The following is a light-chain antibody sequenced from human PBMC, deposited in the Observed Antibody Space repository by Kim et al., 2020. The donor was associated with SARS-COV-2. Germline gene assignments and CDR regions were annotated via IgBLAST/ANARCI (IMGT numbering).Light chain of an antibody. CDR2: SAS. J-gene: IGKJ2*01. V-gene: IGKV1-39*01. Sequence: ASVGDRVTITCRASQSINTFLKWYQQKPGKAPRLLIYSASTLHSGVPSRFSGSGSGTDFTLTIASLQPEDIATYYCQQSYSSPSYTFGQGTKLEIK. CDR1: QSINTF. CDR3: QQSYSSPSYT.